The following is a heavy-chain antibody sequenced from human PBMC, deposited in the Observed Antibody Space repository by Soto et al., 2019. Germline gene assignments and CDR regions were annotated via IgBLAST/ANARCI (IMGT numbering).Heavy chain of an antibody. CDR2: TVANNGYT. Sequence: QVQLVQSGIEVKNPGASAKVSCKASGYAFTSFGISWVRQAPGQGLEWMGWTVANNGYTKYAQNLQVRVTLITDTSTSTAYMELRSLMYDDTAVYYGARCSGGTCYASYAFAIRGQGTMVTVSS. D-gene: IGHD2-15*01. V-gene: IGHV1-18*01. CDR3: ARCSGGTCYASYAFAI. J-gene: IGHJ3*02. CDR1: GYAFTSFG.